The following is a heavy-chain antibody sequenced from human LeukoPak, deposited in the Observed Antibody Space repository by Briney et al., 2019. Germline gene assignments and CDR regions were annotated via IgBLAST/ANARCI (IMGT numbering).Heavy chain of an antibody. CDR3: ARDKIVGPTTLDY. J-gene: IGHJ4*02. CDR2: IKQDGYEK. V-gene: IGHV3-7*01. Sequence: GGSLRLSCAASGFTFSNYWMSWVRQAPGKGLEWVANIKQDGYEKYYVDSVKGRFTISRDNAKNSLYLQMSSLRADDTAIYYCARDKIVGPTTLDYWGQGTLVTVSS. D-gene: IGHD1-26*01. CDR1: GFTFSNYW.